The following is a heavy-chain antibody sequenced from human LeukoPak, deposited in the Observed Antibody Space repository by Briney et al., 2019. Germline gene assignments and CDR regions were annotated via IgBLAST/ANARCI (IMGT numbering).Heavy chain of an antibody. J-gene: IGHJ4*02. Sequence: PSETLSLTCTVSGGSISSSSYYWGWIRQPPGKGLEWIGNIYYSGSTYYNPSLKSRVTMSVDTSNNQFSLKLSSVTAADTAVYYCARQGVYDSSGYFGGDRFDYWGQGTLVTVSS. CDR1: GGSISSSSYY. V-gene: IGHV4-39*07. CDR3: ARQGVYDSSGYFGGDRFDY. D-gene: IGHD3-22*01. CDR2: IYYSGST.